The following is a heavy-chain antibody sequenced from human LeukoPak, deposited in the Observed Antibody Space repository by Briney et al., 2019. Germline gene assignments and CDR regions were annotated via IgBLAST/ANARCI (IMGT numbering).Heavy chain of an antibody. D-gene: IGHD3-22*01. Sequence: SETLSLTCTVSGGSISSYYWSWIRQPPGKGLEWIGYIYYSGSTNYNPSLKSRVTISVDTSKNQFSLKLSSVTAADTAVYYCARDGYYDSTHAFDIWGQGTMVTVSS. CDR3: ARDGYYDSTHAFDI. J-gene: IGHJ3*02. CDR2: IYYSGST. V-gene: IGHV4-59*01. CDR1: GGSISSYY.